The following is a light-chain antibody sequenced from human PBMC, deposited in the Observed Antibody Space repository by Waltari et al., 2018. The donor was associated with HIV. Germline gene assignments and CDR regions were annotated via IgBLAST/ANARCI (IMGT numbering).Light chain of an antibody. J-gene: IGKJ3*01. CDR2: SAS. CDR3: QEYNKWPPVT. CDR1: RTWSTD. V-gene: IGKV3-15*01. Sequence: EIILTQSPATLPVSQGESATLSCRASRTWSTDLAWYQQRPGQAPRLLIYSASTRASGVPARFSASGSGTEFTLTISSLQSEDFALYYCQEYNKWPPVTFGPGTRVDI.